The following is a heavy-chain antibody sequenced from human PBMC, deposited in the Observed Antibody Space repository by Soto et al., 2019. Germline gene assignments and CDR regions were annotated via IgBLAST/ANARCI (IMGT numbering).Heavy chain of an antibody. Sequence: GGSLRLSCAASGFTVSSNYMSWVRQAPGKGLEWVSVIYSGGSTYYADSVKGRFTISRDNSKNTLYLQMNSLRAEDTAVYYCAKDVDYCSGGSCPTFYYFDYWGQGTLVTVSS. CDR3: AKDVDYCSGGSCPTFYYFDY. V-gene: IGHV3-53*01. J-gene: IGHJ4*02. CDR1: GFTVSSNY. D-gene: IGHD2-15*01. CDR2: IYSGGST.